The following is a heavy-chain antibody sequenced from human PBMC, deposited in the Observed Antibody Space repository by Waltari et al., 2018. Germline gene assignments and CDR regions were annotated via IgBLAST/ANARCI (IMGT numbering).Heavy chain of an antibody. CDR3: AKGGAVAGTLDDFDI. CDR2: IRYDGSNK. V-gene: IGHV3-30*02. J-gene: IGHJ3*02. CDR1: GFTFSSYG. Sequence: QVQLVESGGGVVQPGGSLRLSCAASGFTFSSYGMHWVRQAPGKGLEWVAFIRYDGSNKYYADSVKGRFTISRDNSKNTLYLQMNSLRAEDTAVYYCAKGGAVAGTLDDFDIWGQGTMVTVSS. D-gene: IGHD6-19*01.